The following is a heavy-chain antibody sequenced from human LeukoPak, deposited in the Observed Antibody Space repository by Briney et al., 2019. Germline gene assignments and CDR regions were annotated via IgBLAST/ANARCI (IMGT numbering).Heavy chain of an antibody. Sequence: SETLSLTCTVSGASISSSSYFWGWVRQPPGKGLEWIGSSSYSGGTYYNPSLKSRVTISVDTSTNQFSLKLTSVTAADTAVYYCVRRRFDGSGYYYVDYWGQGTLVTVSS. J-gene: IGHJ4*02. CDR3: VRRRFDGSGYYYVDY. CDR2: SSYSGGT. CDR1: GASISSSSYF. D-gene: IGHD3-22*01. V-gene: IGHV4-39*01.